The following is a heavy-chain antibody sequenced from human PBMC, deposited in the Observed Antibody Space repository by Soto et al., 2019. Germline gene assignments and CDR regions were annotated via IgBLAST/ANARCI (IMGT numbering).Heavy chain of an antibody. CDR3: ARHTLDYGGNSHYYYGMDV. V-gene: IGHV5-10-1*01. D-gene: IGHD4-17*01. Sequence: PGESLKISCKGSGYSFTSYWISWVRQMPGKGLEWMGRIDPSDSYTNYSPSFQGHVTISADKSISTAYLQWSSLKASDTAMYYCARHTLDYGGNSHYYYGMDVWGQGTTVTVSS. J-gene: IGHJ6*02. CDR1: GYSFTSYW. CDR2: IDPSDSYT.